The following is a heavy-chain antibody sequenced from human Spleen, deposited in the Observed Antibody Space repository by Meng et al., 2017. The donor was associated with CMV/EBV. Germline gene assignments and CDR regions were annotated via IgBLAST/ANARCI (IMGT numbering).Heavy chain of an antibody. CDR1: GFTLSSNGMC. J-gene: IGHJ6*02. CDR2: IDWAGNK. V-gene: IGHV2-70*13. D-gene: IGHD3-3*01. CDR3: ARRSVRDGMDV. Sequence: SGPTLVKPTQTLTLTCTFSGFTLSSNGMCVSWVRQPPGKAPEWLTLIDWAGNKYYSTSLKTRLTISRDNAKNQVVLIMNNMDPGDTGTYYCARRSVRDGMDVWGQGTTVTVSS.